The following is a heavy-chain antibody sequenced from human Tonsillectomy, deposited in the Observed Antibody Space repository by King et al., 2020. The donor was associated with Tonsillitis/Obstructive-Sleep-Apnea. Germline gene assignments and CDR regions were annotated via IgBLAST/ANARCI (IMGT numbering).Heavy chain of an antibody. CDR3: ARDPDRLDAFDI. Sequence: QLQESGPGLVKPSETLSLTCTVSGGSISSYYWSWIRQPPGKGLEWVGFIYYSGSTNYNPSLKSRVTISVDTSKNQLSLKLSSVTAADTAVYYCARDPDRLDAFDIWGQGTMVTVSS. CDR1: GGSISSYY. V-gene: IGHV4-59*01. J-gene: IGHJ3*02. CDR2: IYYSGST.